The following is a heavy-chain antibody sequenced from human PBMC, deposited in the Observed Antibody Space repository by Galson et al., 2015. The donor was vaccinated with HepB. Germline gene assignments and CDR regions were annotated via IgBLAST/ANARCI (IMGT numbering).Heavy chain of an antibody. V-gene: IGHV4-59*01. J-gene: IGHJ3*02. CDR1: GGSISSYY. CDR3: ASSGSYGDAFDT. Sequence: ETLSLTCTVSGGSISSYYWSWIRQPPGKGLEGIGYIYYSGCTNYNPSLKSRVTISVDTSKNQFSLKLSSVTAADTAVYYCASSGSYGDAFDTWGQGTMVTVSS. D-gene: IGHD1-26*01. CDR2: IYYSGCT.